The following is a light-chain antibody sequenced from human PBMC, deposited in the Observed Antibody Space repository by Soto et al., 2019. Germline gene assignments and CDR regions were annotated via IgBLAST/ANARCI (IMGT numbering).Light chain of an antibody. V-gene: IGKV3-11*01. CDR3: QQRSNWPPT. CDR2: EAS. J-gene: IGKJ1*01. Sequence: EIVLTQSPATLSLSPGERATLSCRASQSVSTFLAWYQQKPGQAPRLLIYEASNRATGIPARFRGSGSGTDFTLTISSLEPEDFAVYYCQQRSNWPPTFGQGTKVEIK. CDR1: QSVSTF.